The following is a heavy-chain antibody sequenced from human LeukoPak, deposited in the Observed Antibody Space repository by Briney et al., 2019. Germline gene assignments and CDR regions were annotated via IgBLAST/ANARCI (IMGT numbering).Heavy chain of an antibody. J-gene: IGHJ5*02. CDR3: ARSPRPLTAARPSSFFWLDP. CDR2: IYPGDSDT. D-gene: IGHD6-6*01. CDR1: GYSFTNYR. Sequence: LGESLKISCKGSGYSFTNYRIGWVRQMPGKGLEWMGIIYPGDSDTRYSPSFQGQVTISADKSINTAYLQWSSLKASDTAMYYCARSPRPLTAARPSSFFWLDPWGQGTQVTVSS. V-gene: IGHV5-51*01.